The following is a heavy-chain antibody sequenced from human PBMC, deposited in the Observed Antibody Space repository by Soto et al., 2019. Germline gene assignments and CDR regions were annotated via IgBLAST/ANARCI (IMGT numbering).Heavy chain of an antibody. Sequence: EVQLVESGGGLIQPGGSLRLSCAASGFTVSSNYMSWVRQAPGKGLEWVSVIYSGGSTYYADSVKGRFTISRDNSKNTLYLQMTGLRAEDTAVYYCGRGQGYGDYSYAFDIWGQGTMVTVSS. CDR2: IYSGGST. D-gene: IGHD4-17*01. CDR3: GRGQGYGDYSYAFDI. J-gene: IGHJ3*02. CDR1: GFTVSSNY. V-gene: IGHV3-53*01.